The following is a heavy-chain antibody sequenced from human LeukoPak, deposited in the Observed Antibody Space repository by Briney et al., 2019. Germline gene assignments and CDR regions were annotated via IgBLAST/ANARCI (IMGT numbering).Heavy chain of an antibody. D-gene: IGHD2-21*02. CDR3: AEAYCGGDCYSVDWFHP. J-gene: IGHJ5*02. V-gene: IGHV4-39*01. CDR1: GGSISSSSYY. Sequence: PSETLSLTCTVSGGSISSSSYYWGWIRQPPGKGLEWIGSIYYSGSTYYNPSLKSRVTISVDTSKNQFSLKLSSVSAPDTAVYYCAEAYCGGDCYSVDWFHPWGQGTLVTVSS. CDR2: IYYSGST.